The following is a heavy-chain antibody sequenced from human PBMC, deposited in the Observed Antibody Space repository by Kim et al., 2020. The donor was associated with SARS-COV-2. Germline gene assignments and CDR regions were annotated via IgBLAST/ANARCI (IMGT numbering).Heavy chain of an antibody. CDR1: GFTFGDFA. Sequence: GGSLRLSCAASGFTFGDFAMHWVRQVPGKGLEWVSGLSWNSGVIGYAGSVKGRFTISRHNAENSLYLQMNSLRAEDTAFYYCAKDLVSSSFRAFHIWGQGTMVPVSS. J-gene: IGHJ3*02. D-gene: IGHD6-6*01. V-gene: IGHV3-9*01. CDR3: AKDLVSSSFRAFHI. CDR2: LSWNSGVI.